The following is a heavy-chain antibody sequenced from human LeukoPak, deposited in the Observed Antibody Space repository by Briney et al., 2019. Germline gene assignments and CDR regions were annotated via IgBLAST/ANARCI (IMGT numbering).Heavy chain of an antibody. D-gene: IGHD2-2*01. CDR3: AKARSTSSLGGAFDI. Sequence: PGGSLRLSCAASGFTFDDYAMHWVRHAPGKGLEWVSGISWNSGSIGYADSVKGRFTISRDNAKNSLYLQMNSLRAEDTALYYCAKARSTSSLGGAFDIWGQGTMATVSS. CDR1: GFTFDDYA. V-gene: IGHV3-9*01. J-gene: IGHJ3*02. CDR2: ISWNSGSI.